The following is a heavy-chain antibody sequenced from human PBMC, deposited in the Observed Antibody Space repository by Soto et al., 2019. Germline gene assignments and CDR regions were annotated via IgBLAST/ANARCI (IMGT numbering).Heavy chain of an antibody. CDR2: ISYDGSNK. CDR3: IRWFGRLFELEDAFDI. CDR1: GFTFSSYA. V-gene: IGHV3-30-3*01. J-gene: IGHJ3*02. Sequence: QVQLVESGGGVVQPGGSLRLSCAASGFTFSSYAMHWVRQAPGKGLEWVAVISYDGSNKYYADSVKGRFTISRDNSKNTLYLQMNSLRAEDTAVYYCIRWFGRLFELEDAFDIWGQGTMVTVSS. D-gene: IGHD3-10*01.